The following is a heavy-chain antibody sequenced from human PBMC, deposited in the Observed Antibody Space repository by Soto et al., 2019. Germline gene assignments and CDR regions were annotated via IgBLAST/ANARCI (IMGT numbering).Heavy chain of an antibody. D-gene: IGHD6-13*01. CDR3: AKDTSIWDDFDI. CDR2: ISGSGGST. J-gene: IGHJ3*02. Sequence: GGSLRLSCAASGFTFSSYAMSWVRQAPGKGLEGVSAISGSGGSTYYAGSVKGRLTISRDNSTNTLYLQMNSLRAEDSAGDYRAKDTSIWDDFDIWGQGTMVTVSS. CDR1: GFTFSSYA. V-gene: IGHV3-23*01.